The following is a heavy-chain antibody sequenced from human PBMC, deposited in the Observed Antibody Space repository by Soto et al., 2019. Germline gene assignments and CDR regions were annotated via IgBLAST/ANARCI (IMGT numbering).Heavy chain of an antibody. CDR2: IIPILGIA. CDR3: AREMATINRYFDL. Sequence: QVQLVQSGAEVKKPGSSVKVSCKASGGTFSSYTISWVRQAPGQGLEWMGRIIPILGIANYAQKFQGRVTITADKSTSTAYMELSSLRSADTAVYYCAREMATINRYFDLWGRGTLVTVSS. CDR1: GGTFSSYT. D-gene: IGHD5-12*01. J-gene: IGHJ2*01. V-gene: IGHV1-69*08.